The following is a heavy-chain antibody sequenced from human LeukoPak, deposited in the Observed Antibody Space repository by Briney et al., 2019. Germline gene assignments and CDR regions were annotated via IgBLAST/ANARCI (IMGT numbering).Heavy chain of an antibody. V-gene: IGHV1-46*01. J-gene: IGHJ4*02. CDR3: ARGPAIAAADLNTFFDY. CDR2: INPSGGST. CDR1: GYTFTGYY. D-gene: IGHD6-13*01. Sequence: HGASVKVSCKASGYTFTGYYMHWVRQAPGQGLEWMGIINPSGGSTSYAQKFQGRVTMTRDTSTSTVYMELSSLRSEDTAVYYCARGPAIAAADLNTFFDYWGQGTLVTVSS.